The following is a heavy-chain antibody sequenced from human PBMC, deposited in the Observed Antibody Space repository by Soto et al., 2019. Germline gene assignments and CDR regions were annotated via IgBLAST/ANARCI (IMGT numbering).Heavy chain of an antibody. J-gene: IGHJ4*02. Sequence: EVQLVESGGGLIQPGGSLRLSCAASGFTVSSNYMSWVRQAPGKGLEWVSIIYSGGTTYYADSVKGRFTISRDNSKNTLYLQMSSLRAEDTAVYYCADSGSYFTFDYWGQGTLVTVSS. CDR3: ADSGSYFTFDY. CDR1: GFTVSSNY. CDR2: IYSGGTT. D-gene: IGHD1-26*01. V-gene: IGHV3-53*01.